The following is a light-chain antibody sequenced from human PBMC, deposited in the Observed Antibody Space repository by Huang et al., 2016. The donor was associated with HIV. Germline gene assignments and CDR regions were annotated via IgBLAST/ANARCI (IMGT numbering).Light chain of an antibody. J-gene: IGKJ4*01. Sequence: IVLTQSPPTLSIYPGERVTLSCRASQSVGDYVAWYQQKPGQAPRLLIYEASQRASGVSARFSGSGSGTEFILTISSLEPEDYAVYYCQQRSKWLSFGGGTKVEIK. CDR2: EAS. V-gene: IGKV3-11*01. CDR1: QSVGDY. CDR3: QQRSKWLS.